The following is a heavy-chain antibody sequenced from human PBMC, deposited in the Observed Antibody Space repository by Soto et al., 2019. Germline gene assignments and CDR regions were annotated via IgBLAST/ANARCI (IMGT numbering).Heavy chain of an antibody. CDR1: GFTVSSNY. D-gene: IGHD6-6*01. CDR3: ARAYPYDGIAARPGGFDY. J-gene: IGHJ4*02. V-gene: IGHV3-53*01. CDR2: IYSGGST. Sequence: EVQLVESGGGLIQPGGSLRLSCAASGFTVSSNYMSWVRQAPGKGLEWVSVIYSGGSTYYADSVKGRFTISRDNSKHTLYLQMNSLRAEDTAVYYCARAYPYDGIAARPGGFDYWGQGTLVTVSS.